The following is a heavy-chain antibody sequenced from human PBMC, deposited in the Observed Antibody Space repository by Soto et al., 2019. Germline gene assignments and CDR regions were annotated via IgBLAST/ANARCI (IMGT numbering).Heavy chain of an antibody. CDR2: INPKSGGT. D-gene: IGHD1-26*01. CDR1: GYTFTVYY. CDR3: ARDLAKGGGSAGFDY. V-gene: IGHV1-2*02. Sequence: QVQLVQSGAEVKKPGASVNVSCKASGYTFTVYYMHWVRQAPGQGLECMGWINPKSGGTMYPQKFQGRVTMTWDTSISTAYMALTRLRSDDTDVYYCARDLAKGGGSAGFDYWGQGTLVTVSS. J-gene: IGHJ4*02.